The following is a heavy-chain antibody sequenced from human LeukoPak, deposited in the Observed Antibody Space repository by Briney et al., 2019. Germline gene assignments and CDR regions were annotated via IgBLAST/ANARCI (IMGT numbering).Heavy chain of an antibody. CDR1: GFTFSSYG. D-gene: IGHD6-13*01. CDR2: IRYDGSNK. CDR3: AKDRAAAGTGWGPHFDY. V-gene: IGHV3-30*02. J-gene: IGHJ4*02. Sequence: PGGSLRLSCAASGFTFSSYGMHWVRQAPGKGLEWVAFIRYDGSNKYYADSVRGRFTISRDNSKNTLYLQMNSLRAEDTAVYYCAKDRAAAGTGWGPHFDYWGQGTLVTVSS.